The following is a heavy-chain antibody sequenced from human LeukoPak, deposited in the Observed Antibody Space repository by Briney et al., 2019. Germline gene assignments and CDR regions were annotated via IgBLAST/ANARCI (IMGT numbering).Heavy chain of an antibody. Sequence: GGSLRLSCAASGFTVSSNYMSWVRQAPGKGLEWVSAISGSGGSTYYADSVKGRFTISRDNSKNTLYLQMNSLRAEDTAVYYCAKGGRGIAAAKDYWGQGTLVTVSS. CDR3: AKGGRGIAAAKDY. D-gene: IGHD6-13*01. V-gene: IGHV3-23*01. CDR2: ISGSGGST. J-gene: IGHJ4*02. CDR1: GFTVSSNY.